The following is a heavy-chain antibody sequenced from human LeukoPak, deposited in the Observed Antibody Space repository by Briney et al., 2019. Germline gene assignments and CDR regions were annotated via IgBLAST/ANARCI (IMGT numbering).Heavy chain of an antibody. Sequence: ASVKVSCKVSGYTLTELSMHWVRQAPGKGLEWMGGFDPEDGETIYAQKFQGRVTMTEDTSTDTAYMELSSLRSEDTAEYYCATYTPGYYYGSGSYWAFDIWGQGTMVTVSS. V-gene: IGHV1-24*01. CDR3: ATYTPGYYYGSGSYWAFDI. J-gene: IGHJ3*02. CDR1: GYTLTELS. CDR2: FDPEDGET. D-gene: IGHD3-10*01.